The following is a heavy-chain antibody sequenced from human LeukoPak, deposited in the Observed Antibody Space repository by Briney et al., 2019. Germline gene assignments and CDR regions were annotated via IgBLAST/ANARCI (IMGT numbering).Heavy chain of an antibody. Sequence: SETLSLTCTVSGGSISSYYWSWIRQPPGKGLEWIGYIYYSGSTNYNPSLKSRVTISVDQSKNQFSLKLSSVTAADTAVYYCAAGVYSIYFDYWGQGTLVTVSS. CDR3: AAGVYSIYFDY. CDR2: IYYSGST. J-gene: IGHJ4*02. CDR1: GGSISSYY. D-gene: IGHD4-11*01. V-gene: IGHV4-59*01.